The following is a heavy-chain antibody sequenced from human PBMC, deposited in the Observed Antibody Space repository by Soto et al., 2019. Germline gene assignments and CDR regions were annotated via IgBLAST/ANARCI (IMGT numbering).Heavy chain of an antibody. Sequence: EVQLVESGGGLVKPGGSLRLSCAASGFTFRGYSMNWVRQAPGKGLEWVSSISSSSNYIYYADSVKGRFTISRDNAKNSLYLQMSGLRAEDTAVYYCARDRGNDYVWGNYTPGRHFDSWGQGTLVTVSS. CDR2: ISSSSNYI. CDR1: GFTFRGYS. D-gene: IGHD3-16*01. V-gene: IGHV3-21*01. CDR3: ARDRGNDYVWGNYTPGRHFDS. J-gene: IGHJ5*01.